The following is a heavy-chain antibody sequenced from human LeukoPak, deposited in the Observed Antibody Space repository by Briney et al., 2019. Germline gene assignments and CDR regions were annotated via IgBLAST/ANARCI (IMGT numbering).Heavy chain of an antibody. Sequence: PGGSLRLSCAASGFTISNYGMSWVRPAPRKGLEWVSSISGGTTYYADSVKGRFTISRDNSKNTVSLQMNSLRAEDTAVYYCAKSVYHSGNYWGQGTLVTVSS. CDR1: GFTISNYG. CDR3: AKSVYHSGNY. J-gene: IGHJ4*02. CDR2: ISGGTT. D-gene: IGHD3-10*01. V-gene: IGHV3-23*01.